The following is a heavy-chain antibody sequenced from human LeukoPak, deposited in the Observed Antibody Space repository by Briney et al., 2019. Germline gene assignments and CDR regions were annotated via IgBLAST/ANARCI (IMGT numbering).Heavy chain of an antibody. D-gene: IGHD3-10*01. CDR1: GFTFSSYA. CDR2: ISGSGGST. CDR3: AKYGGITMVGGLIQHLDY. Sequence: PGGSLRLSCAASGFTFSSYAMSWVRQAPGKGLEWVSAISGSGGSTYYADSVKGRFTISRDNSKNTLYLQMNSLRAEDTAVYYCAKYGGITMVGGLIQHLDYWGQGTLVTVSS. J-gene: IGHJ4*02. V-gene: IGHV3-23*01.